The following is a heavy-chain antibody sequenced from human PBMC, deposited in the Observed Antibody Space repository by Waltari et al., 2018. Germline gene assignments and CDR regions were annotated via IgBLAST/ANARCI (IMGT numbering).Heavy chain of an antibody. CDR1: GGSIRDYY. Sequence: QVQLQVSGPGLVKPSETLSLTCTVSGGSIRDYYWNWIRQPPGKGLEWIGYMRYPGSTHYSPSLKSGVTMLGDTSQNQVSLRLSSVTAADTAVYYCARSSAPYNSLDPWGQGTLVTVSS. V-gene: IGHV4-59*01. CDR3: ARSSAPYNSLDP. CDR2: MRYPGST. J-gene: IGHJ5*02.